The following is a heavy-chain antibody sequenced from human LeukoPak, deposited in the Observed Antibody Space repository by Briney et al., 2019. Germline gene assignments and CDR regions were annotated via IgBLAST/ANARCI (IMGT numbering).Heavy chain of an antibody. CDR2: INTKSRSM. CDR3: VRDQDWAFDY. D-gene: IGHD3/OR15-3a*01. CDR1: GFTFNTYT. Sequence: PGGSLRLSCAASGFTFNTYTMNWVRQAAGKGLEWLSFINTKSRSMYYADSVKGRFTISRDNAKNSLYLQMNSLRAEDTALYYCVRDQDWAFDYWGQGTLVTVPS. J-gene: IGHJ4*02. V-gene: IGHV3-48*01.